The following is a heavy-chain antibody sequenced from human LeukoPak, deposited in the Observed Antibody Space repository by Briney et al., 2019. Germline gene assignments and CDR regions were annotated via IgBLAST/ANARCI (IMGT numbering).Heavy chain of an antibody. V-gene: IGHV1-46*01. CDR3: ARDFWGESGYPDAFDI. Sequence: ASVKVSCKASGYTFTGYYMHWVRQAPGQGLEWMGWINPSGGSTNYAQKFQGRVTMTRDMSTSTVYMELSSLRSEDAAVYYCARDFWGESGYPDAFDIWGQGTMVTVSS. J-gene: IGHJ3*02. CDR1: GYTFTGYY. CDR2: INPSGGST. D-gene: IGHD3-3*01.